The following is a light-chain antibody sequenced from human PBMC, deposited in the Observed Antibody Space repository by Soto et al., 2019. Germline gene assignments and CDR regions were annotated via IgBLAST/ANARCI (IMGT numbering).Light chain of an antibody. V-gene: IGLV1-40*01. CDR3: QSYDTSLRGVI. CDR1: SSNIGAGYD. Sequence: QSVLTQTPSVSGAPGQKMTMSGTGSSSNIGAGYDVHWYQQLPGAAPRLLIYADNNRPSGVPDRFSASNSGTSASLAITGLQGEDEVVYYCQSYDTSLRGVIFGAGTKVTVL. CDR2: ADN. J-gene: IGLJ2*01.